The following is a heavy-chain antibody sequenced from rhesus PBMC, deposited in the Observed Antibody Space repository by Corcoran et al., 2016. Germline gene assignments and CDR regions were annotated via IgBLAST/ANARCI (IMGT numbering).Heavy chain of an antibody. CDR3: ARDLTYSSGWYGFDY. J-gene: IGHJ4*01. D-gene: IGHD6-31*01. Sequence: QLQLQESGPGLVKPSETLSVTCAVSGGSISSSYWSWIRQAPGKGLEWIGEIYGSGSSTNYNPSLKGRVTLSVDTSKNQLSLKLSSVTTADTAVYYCARDLTYSSGWYGFDYWGQGVLVTVSS. V-gene: IGHV4-169*02. CDR2: IYGSGSST. CDR1: GGSISSSY.